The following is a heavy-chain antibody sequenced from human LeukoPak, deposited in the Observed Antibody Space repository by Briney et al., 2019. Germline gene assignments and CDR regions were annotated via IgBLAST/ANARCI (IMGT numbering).Heavy chain of an antibody. CDR3: ARRRAAALVYYYYYMDV. D-gene: IGHD6-13*01. V-gene: IGHV4-34*01. CDR2: INHSGST. J-gene: IGHJ6*03. CDR1: GGSFSGYY. Sequence: SETLSLTCAVYGGSFSGYYWSWIRQPPGKGLEWIGEINHSGSTNYNPSLKSRVTISVDTSKNQFSLKLSSVTAADTAVYYCARRRAAALVYYYYYMDVWGKGTTVTVSS.